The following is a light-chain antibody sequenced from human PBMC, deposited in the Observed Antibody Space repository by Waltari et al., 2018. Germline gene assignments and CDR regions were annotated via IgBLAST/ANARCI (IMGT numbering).Light chain of an antibody. CDR1: SSDVGTYNV. CDR2: EDT. CDR3: RSYGGSNTPKV. J-gene: IGLJ3*02. Sequence: QSALTQPASLSGSPGQSITMSCTGTSSDVGTYNVVSWYQQHPGKAPKLMIYEDTRRPSGVSNRFSGSKSGNTASLTISGLQPEDEADYYCRSYGGSNTPKVFGGGTKLTVL. V-gene: IGLV2-23*01.